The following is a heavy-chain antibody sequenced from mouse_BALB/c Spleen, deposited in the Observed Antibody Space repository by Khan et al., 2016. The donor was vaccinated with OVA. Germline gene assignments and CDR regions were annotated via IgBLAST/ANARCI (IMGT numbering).Heavy chain of an antibody. Sequence: VQLKESGPDLVKTGASVKISCKASGYSFTAYYMNWVKLSHGKSLECIGRINPNTDNTNYNQKFKGKAILTVDTSSSTAYMQLRSLTSEDSAVYFGSRRFDFFTYGGQGTLVTVFA. J-gene: IGHJ3*01. CDR1: GYSFTAYY. CDR2: INPNTDNT. V-gene: IGHV1-26*01. CDR3: SRRFDFFTY.